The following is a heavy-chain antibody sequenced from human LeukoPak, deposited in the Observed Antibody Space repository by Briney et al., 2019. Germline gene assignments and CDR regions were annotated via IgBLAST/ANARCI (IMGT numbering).Heavy chain of an antibody. Sequence: GGSLRLSCAASGFTVSSNYMSWVRQAPGKGLEWVSVIYSGGSTYYADSVKGRFTISRGNSKNTLYLQMNSLRAEDTAVYYCAREEVDTAMVAYYYYGMDVWGQGTTVTVSS. D-gene: IGHD5-18*01. CDR2: IYSGGST. CDR3: AREEVDTAMVAYYYYGMDV. V-gene: IGHV3-66*01. J-gene: IGHJ6*02. CDR1: GFTVSSNY.